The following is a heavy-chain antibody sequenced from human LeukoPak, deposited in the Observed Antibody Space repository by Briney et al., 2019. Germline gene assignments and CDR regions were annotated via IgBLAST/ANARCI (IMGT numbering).Heavy chain of an antibody. CDR2: IWYDGSNK. CDR1: GLTFSSYG. D-gene: IGHD6-13*01. V-gene: IGHV3-33*01. J-gene: IGHJ5*02. CDR3: AREVRIAAAGPNWFDP. Sequence: GGPLRLSCGASGLTFSSYGLHWVGQPPGKGLAWVAVIWYDGSNKYYADSVKGRFTISRDNSKNTLYLQMNSLRAEDTAVYYCAREVRIAAAGPNWFDPWGQGTLVTVSS.